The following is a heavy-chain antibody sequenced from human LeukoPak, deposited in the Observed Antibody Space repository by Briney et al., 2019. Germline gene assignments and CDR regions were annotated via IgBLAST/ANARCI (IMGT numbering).Heavy chain of an antibody. CDR2: INPNSGGT. V-gene: IGHV1-2*02. CDR1: GYTFTGYY. D-gene: IGHD1-26*01. J-gene: IGHJ3*02. CDR3: ARRGGSYFRPAFDI. Sequence: ASVKVSCKASGYTFTGYYMHWVRQAPGQGLEWMGWINPNSGGTNYAQKLQGRVTMTTDTSTSTAYMELRSLRSDDTAVYYCARRGGSYFRPAFDIWGQGTMVTVSS.